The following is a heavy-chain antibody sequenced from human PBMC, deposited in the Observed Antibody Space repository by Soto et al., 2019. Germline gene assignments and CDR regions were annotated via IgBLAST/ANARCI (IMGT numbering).Heavy chain of an antibody. CDR1: GGSISSYY. CDR2: IYYSGST. D-gene: IGHD3-3*01. J-gene: IGHJ5*02. Sequence: SETLSLTCTVSGGSISSYYWSWIRQPPGKGLEWIGYIYYSGSTNYNPSLKSRVTISVDTSKNQFSLKLSSVTAADTAVYYCARALNYDFWSGYCSTFDPWGQGTLVTVSS. CDR3: ARALNYDFWSGYCSTFDP. V-gene: IGHV4-59*08.